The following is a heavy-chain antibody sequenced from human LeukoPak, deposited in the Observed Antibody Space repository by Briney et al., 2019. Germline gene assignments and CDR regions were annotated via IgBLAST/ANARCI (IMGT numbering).Heavy chain of an antibody. CDR3: ARVHVGIVATTDFDY. CDR1: GFTFSSYG. V-gene: IGHV3-33*01. CDR2: IWYDGSNK. J-gene: IGHJ4*02. Sequence: GGSLRLSCAASGFTFSSYGMHWVRQAPGKGLEWVAVIWYDGSNKYYADSVKGRFTISRDNAKNSLYLQMNSLRAEDTAVYYCARVHVGIVATTDFDYWGQGTLVTVSS. D-gene: IGHD5-12*01.